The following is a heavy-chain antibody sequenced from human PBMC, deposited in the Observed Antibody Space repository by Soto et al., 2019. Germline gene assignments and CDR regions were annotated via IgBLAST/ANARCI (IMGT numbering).Heavy chain of an antibody. D-gene: IGHD3-22*01. CDR3: ARARRYYYDNSGPLEY. CDR1: GFTFSSYA. CDR2: ISYDGSNK. Sequence: GGSVRLSCAASGFTFSSYAMHWVRQAPGKGLEWVAVISYDGSNKYYADSVKGRFTISRDNSKNTLYLQMNSLRAEDTAVYYCARARRYYYDNSGPLEYCGQGTLVTGAS. J-gene: IGHJ4*02. V-gene: IGHV3-30-3*01.